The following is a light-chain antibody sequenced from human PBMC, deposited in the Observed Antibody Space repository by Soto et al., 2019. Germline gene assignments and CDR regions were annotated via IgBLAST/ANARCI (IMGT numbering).Light chain of an antibody. V-gene: IGLV2-14*03. CDR1: SSDVGGYNY. Sequence: QSVLTQPASVSGSPGQSITISCTGTSSDVGGYNYVSWYQQHPGKAPKRMIYDVSNRPSGVSNRFSGSKSGNTASLTISGLQTEDEADYYCSSYTSSITRVFGTGTKVTVL. CDR3: SSYTSSITRV. J-gene: IGLJ1*01. CDR2: DVS.